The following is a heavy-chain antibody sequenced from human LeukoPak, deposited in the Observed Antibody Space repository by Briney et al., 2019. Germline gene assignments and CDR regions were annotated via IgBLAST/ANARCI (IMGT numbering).Heavy chain of an antibody. CDR1: GFTVSSNY. Sequence: GGSLRLSCAASGFTVSSNYMGWVRHAPGEGLEWVSVIYSGGFTSYADSVKGRFTISRDSSKHTLYLQMNSLRAEVTAVYYCYGIRLGDGFDIWGQRTMVIVSS. CDR2: IYSGGFT. V-gene: IGHV3-53*01. D-gene: IGHD3-16*01. J-gene: IGHJ3*02. CDR3: YGIRLGDGFDI.